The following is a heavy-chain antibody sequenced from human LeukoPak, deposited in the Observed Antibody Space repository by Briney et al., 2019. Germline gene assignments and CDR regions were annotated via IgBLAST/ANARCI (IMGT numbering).Heavy chain of an antibody. J-gene: IGHJ5*02. V-gene: IGHV3-23*01. CDR1: GFTFSSYA. D-gene: IGHD3-9*01. Sequence: GGSLRLSCAASGFTFSSYAMSWVPGAPGKGLEGGSAITCRGGSTYYADAVKGRFTISGHNSKNRLYLQMKSLRGRHTAVYHSAKAALTYYDTLTAYLGRSDPWGQGTLVTVPS. CDR2: ITCRGGST. CDR3: AKAALTYYDTLTAYLGRSDP.